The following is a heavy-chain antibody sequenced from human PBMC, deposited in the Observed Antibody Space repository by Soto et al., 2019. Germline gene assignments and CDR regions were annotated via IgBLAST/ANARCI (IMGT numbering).Heavy chain of an antibody. V-gene: IGHV4-31*03. D-gene: IGHD5-12*01. CDR1: GASISSGGFY. Sequence: SETLSITCTVCGASISSGGFYWGWIRQHPGKGLEWIGYIDYSGDTYNNPSLRSRVMISVDMSKNNFSLKLSSVTAADTAVYYCVRGRRDGYNFFDYWGPGTLVTVSS. J-gene: IGHJ4*02. CDR3: VRGRRDGYNFFDY. CDR2: IDYSGDT.